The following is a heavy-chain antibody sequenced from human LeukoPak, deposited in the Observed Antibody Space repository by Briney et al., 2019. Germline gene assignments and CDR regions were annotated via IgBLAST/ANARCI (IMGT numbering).Heavy chain of an antibody. CDR2: IWYDGSTE. V-gene: IGHV3-33*01. J-gene: IGHJ4*02. CDR1: GFTFGSYG. Sequence: GGSLRLSCAASGFTFGSYGMHWVRQAPGKGLEWVAVIWYDGSTEYYGDSVKGRFTISRDNSKNTLYLQMNSLRAEDTAVYYCARDRVAVSGHVGYWGQGTLVTVSS. D-gene: IGHD6-19*01. CDR3: ARDRVAVSGHVGY.